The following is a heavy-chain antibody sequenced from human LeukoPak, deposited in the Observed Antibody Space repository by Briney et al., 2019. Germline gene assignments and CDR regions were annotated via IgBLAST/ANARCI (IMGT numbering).Heavy chain of an antibody. CDR1: GGSISSYY. CDR3: ARLYYGSGSSLDY. J-gene: IGHJ4*02. Sequence: KSSETLSLTCTVSGGSISSYYWSWIRQPPGKGLEWIGYIYYSGSTNYNPSLKSRVTISVDTSKNQFSLKLSSVTAADTAVYYCARLYYGSGSSLDYWGQGTLATVSS. CDR2: IYYSGST. V-gene: IGHV4-59*01. D-gene: IGHD3-10*01.